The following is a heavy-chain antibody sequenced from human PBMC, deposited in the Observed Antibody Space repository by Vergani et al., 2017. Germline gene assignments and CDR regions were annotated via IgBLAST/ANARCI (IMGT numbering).Heavy chain of an antibody. V-gene: IGHV4-39*02. Sequence: QLQLQESGPGLVKPSETLSLTCTVSGGSISSSSYYWGWIRQPPGKGLEWIGSIYYSGSTYYNASLKSRVTISVDTSKNQFSLRLRSVTAADTAVCYCAREPKKSSVDFLGAWRSAYWGQGILVTVSS. CDR1: GGSISSSSYY. D-gene: IGHD3-3*01. CDR3: AREPKKSSVDFLGAWRSAY. J-gene: IGHJ4*02. CDR2: IYYSGST.